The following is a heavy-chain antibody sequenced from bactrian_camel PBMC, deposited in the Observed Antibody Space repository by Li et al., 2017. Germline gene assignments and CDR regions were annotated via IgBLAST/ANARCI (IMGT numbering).Heavy chain of an antibody. Sequence: QVQLVESGGGLVQPGGSLTLSCAASGYTFNTYSWFRQAPGQEREGVAAIDTGDGSTYYLNSVKGRFTISQDSAKNTAYLQMNSLKPEDTAMYYCAAVSFGTCTVRAGVDDFGSWARGPRSPSP. CDR1: GYTFNTYS. V-gene: IGHV3S1*01. CDR3: AAVSFGTCTVRAGVDDFGS. J-gene: IGHJ6*01. CDR2: IDTGDGST. D-gene: IGHD6*01.